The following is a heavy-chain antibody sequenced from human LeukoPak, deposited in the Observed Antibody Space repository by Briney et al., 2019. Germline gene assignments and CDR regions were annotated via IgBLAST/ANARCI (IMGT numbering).Heavy chain of an antibody. Sequence: SETLSLTCAVYGESFSAYFWSWIRQPPGKGLEWIGSIYYSGITYSNPSLKSRVTISIDTSKNQFSLKLTSVTAADTAVYYCARGRKYYYDGSGYYHWYFDLWGRGTLVTVSS. CDR2: IYYSGIT. CDR3: ARGRKYYYDGSGYYHWYFDL. CDR1: GESFSAYF. J-gene: IGHJ2*01. V-gene: IGHV4-34*01. D-gene: IGHD3-22*01.